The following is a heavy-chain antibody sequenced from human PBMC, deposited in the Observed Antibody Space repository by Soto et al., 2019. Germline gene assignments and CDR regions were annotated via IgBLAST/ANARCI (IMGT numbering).Heavy chain of an antibody. CDR1: GYTFTSYD. V-gene: IGHV1-8*01. J-gene: IGHJ5*01. CDR2: MNPNSGNT. D-gene: IGHD6-13*01. CDR3: ARLVLAAATQKEYGWFDS. Sequence: ASVKVSCKASGYTFTSYDINWVRQATGQGLEWMGWMNPNSGNTGYAQKFQGRVTMTRNTSISTAYMELSSLRSEDTAVYYCARLVLAAATQKEYGWFDSWRQGTLVTVSS.